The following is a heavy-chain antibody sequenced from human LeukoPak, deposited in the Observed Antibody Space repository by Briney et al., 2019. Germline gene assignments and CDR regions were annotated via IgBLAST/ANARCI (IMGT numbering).Heavy chain of an antibody. CDR1: GGTFSSYA. V-gene: IGHV1-69*05. CDR3: ARESRDIVAYCGGDCDPPFYYFDY. J-gene: IGHJ4*02. CDR2: IIPIFGTA. D-gene: IGHD2-21*02. Sequence: SVKVSCKASGGTFSSYAISWVRQAPGQGLEWMGRIIPIFGTANYAQKFQGRVTITTDESTSTAYMELSSLRSEDTAVYYCARESRDIVAYCGGDCDPPFYYFDYWGQGTLVTVSS.